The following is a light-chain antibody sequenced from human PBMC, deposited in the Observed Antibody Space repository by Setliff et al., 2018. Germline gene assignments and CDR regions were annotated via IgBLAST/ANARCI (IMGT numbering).Light chain of an antibody. CDR1: SSDVGGYNY. V-gene: IGLV2-14*01. J-gene: IGLJ1*01. CDR2: DVS. Sequence: QSALTQPASVSGSPGQSITISCTGTSSDVGGYNYVSWYQQHPGKAPKLMIYDVSNRPSGVSNRFSGSKSGNTASLTISGLQAEDEADYYCNAYSADTTYVFGSGTKVTVL. CDR3: NAYSADTTYV.